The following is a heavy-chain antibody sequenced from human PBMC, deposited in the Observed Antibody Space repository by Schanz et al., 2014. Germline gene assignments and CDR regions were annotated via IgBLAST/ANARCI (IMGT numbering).Heavy chain of an antibody. D-gene: IGHD3-16*01. CDR2: ISYDGNNE. J-gene: IGHJ4*02. CDR1: GFTFSSYG. Sequence: QVQLVESGGGVVQPGRSRRLSCEASGFTFSSYGMHWVRQAPGKGLEWVAVISYDGNNEDYADSVKGRFSISRDNSQNTLYLQMSSLKTEDTAVYYCVRLDVHDYWGQGTLXTVSA. V-gene: IGHV3-30*03. CDR3: VRLDVHDY.